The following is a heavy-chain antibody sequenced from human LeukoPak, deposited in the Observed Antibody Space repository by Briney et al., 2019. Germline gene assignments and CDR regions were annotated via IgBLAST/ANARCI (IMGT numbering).Heavy chain of an antibody. CDR3: ARALVGAAFDT. J-gene: IGHJ5*02. Sequence: GGSLRLSCAVSGFTFNVYAIHWVRQIPGKGPEWISSISGSRDFIYYADSLKGRFTISRDNAKNSLYLDMNSLRVEDTAVYFCARALVGAAFDTWGQGALVTVSS. CDR1: GFTFNVYA. CDR2: ISGSRDFI. V-gene: IGHV3-21*06. D-gene: IGHD1-26*01.